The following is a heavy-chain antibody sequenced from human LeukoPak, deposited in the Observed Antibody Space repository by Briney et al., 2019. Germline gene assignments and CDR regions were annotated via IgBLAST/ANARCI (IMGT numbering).Heavy chain of an antibody. CDR3: VRDRGGTYSGDNLFDP. Sequence: GGSLRLSCAASGFTFSTYEMNWDRQAPGKGLEWLSYIIGDGTTTQYADSVRDRFTISRDNDKNSLYLQMNSLRADDTAVYYCVRDRGGTYSGDNLFDPWGQGTLVTVSS. D-gene: IGHD1/OR15-1a*01. V-gene: IGHV3-48*03. CDR1: GFTFSTYE. J-gene: IGHJ5*02. CDR2: IIGDGTTT.